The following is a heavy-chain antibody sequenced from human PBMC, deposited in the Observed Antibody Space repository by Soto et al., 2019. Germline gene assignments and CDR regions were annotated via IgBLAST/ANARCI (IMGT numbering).Heavy chain of an antibody. Sequence: GGSLRLSCAASGFTFSNYAMTWARQAPGKGLEWVSSLLRSGSTAYYADSVRGRFTISSDTSANSLYLQMDSLRAEDTAIYYCAKDAVSGDGIWLMDSXGQGTVVTVS. V-gene: IGHV3-23*01. CDR3: AKDAVSGDGIWLMDS. J-gene: IGHJ5*02. CDR2: LLRSGSTA. D-gene: IGHD4-17*01. CDR1: GFTFSNYA.